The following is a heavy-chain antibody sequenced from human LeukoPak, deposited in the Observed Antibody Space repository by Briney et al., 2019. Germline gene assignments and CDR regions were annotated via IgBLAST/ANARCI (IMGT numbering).Heavy chain of an antibody. J-gene: IGHJ4*02. Sequence: SDTLSLTCSVSGGSINSDYWSWIRQPAGKGLKWIGRFYTSGNSNYNPSLKGRVTISADTSKNQFSLKLTSVTAADTAVYYCARNSAGEPYGYWGQGTLVTVSS. CDR2: FYTSGNS. CDR1: GGSINSDY. V-gene: IGHV4-4*07. CDR3: ARNSAGEPYGY. D-gene: IGHD3-10*01.